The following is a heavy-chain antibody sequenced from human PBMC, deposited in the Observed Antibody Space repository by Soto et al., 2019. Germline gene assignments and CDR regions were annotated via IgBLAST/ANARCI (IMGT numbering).Heavy chain of an antibody. J-gene: IGHJ6*02. CDR2: MNPNSGNT. D-gene: IGHD3-16*01. CDR3: ARGQEVWWNAGPLGLHGLDV. V-gene: IGHV1-8*01. CDR1: RYTFISYD. Sequence: QVPLEQSGAEVKKSGASVKVSCKASRYTFISYDINWVRQATGQGLEWMGWMNPNSGNTGYAQKFQGRITMTRNTSMNTAYMELSSLRSEDTAVYYCARGQEVWWNAGPLGLHGLDVWGQGTTVTVSS.